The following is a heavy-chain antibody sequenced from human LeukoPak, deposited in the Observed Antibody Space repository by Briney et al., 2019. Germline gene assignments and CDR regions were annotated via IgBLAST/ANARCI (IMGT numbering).Heavy chain of an antibody. V-gene: IGHV1-69*05. CDR1: GGTFSSYG. CDR2: IIPIFGSA. J-gene: IGHJ4*02. Sequence: GSSVKVSCKASGGTFSSYGINWVRQAPGQGLEWMGGIIPIFGSANYAQKLQGRVTMTTDTSTSTAYMELRSLRSDDTAVYYCARDEVDGVDYWGQGTLVTVSS. D-gene: IGHD5-12*01. CDR3: ARDEVDGVDY.